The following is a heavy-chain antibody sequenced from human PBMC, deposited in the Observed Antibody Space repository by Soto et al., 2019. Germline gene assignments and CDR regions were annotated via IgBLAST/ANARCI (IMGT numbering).Heavy chain of an antibody. D-gene: IGHD3-22*01. CDR1: GGTFSSYA. J-gene: IGHJ4*02. Sequence: SVKVSCKASGGTFSSYAISRVRQAPGQGLEWMGGIIPIFGTANYAQKFQGRVTITADESTSTAYMELSSLRSEDTAVYYCARGGSSGYYPKAIYFDYWGQGTLVTVSS. CDR3: ARGGSSGYYPKAIYFDY. V-gene: IGHV1-69*13. CDR2: IIPIFGTA.